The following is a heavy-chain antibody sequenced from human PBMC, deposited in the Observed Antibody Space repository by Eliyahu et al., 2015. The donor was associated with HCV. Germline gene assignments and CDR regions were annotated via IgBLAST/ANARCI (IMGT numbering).Heavy chain of an antibody. D-gene: IGHD3-16*01. CDR2: FTGSAI. CDR3: ARGWGAS. V-gene: IGHV3-48*02. Sequence: EVQLLESGGGLVQPGGSXRLXCAASGFTFSSSGMGWIRQAPGKXLQWVSYFTGSAISYADSVKGRFTVSRDNAQNSLYLQMNSLRDEDTAVYYCARGWGASWGQGTLVTVSS. CDR1: GFTFSSSG. J-gene: IGHJ5*02.